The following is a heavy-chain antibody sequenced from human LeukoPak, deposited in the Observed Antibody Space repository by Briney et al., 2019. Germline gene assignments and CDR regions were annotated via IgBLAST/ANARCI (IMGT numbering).Heavy chain of an antibody. Sequence: GGSLRLSCAASGFTFSHYGMHWVRQTPGAGLEWVAVIWSDGSDKYYAKSVKGRFTISRDNSKNTLYLQVNSLRADDTAVYYCARVSGSFDMWGQGTMVTVSS. V-gene: IGHV3-33*01. CDR2: IWSDGSDK. D-gene: IGHD3-10*01. CDR3: ARVSGSFDM. J-gene: IGHJ3*02. CDR1: GFTFSHYG.